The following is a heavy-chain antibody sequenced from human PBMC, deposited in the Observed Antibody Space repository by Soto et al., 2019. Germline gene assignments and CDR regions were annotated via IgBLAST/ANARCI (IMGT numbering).Heavy chain of an antibody. CDR1: GFTFSSYG. J-gene: IGHJ4*02. CDR3: AKNHRRDGYPPTPPDY. Sequence: QVQLVESGGGVVQPGRSLRLSCAASGFTFSSYGMHWVRQAPGKGLEWVAVISYDGSNKYYADSVKGRFTISRDNSKNTLYLQMNSLRAEDTAVYYCAKNHRRDGYPPTPPDYWGQGTLVTVSS. V-gene: IGHV3-30*18. D-gene: IGHD5-12*01. CDR2: ISYDGSNK.